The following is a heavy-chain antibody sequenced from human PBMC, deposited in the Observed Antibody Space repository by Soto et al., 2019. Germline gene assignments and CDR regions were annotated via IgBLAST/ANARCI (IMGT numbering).Heavy chain of an antibody. J-gene: IGHJ5*02. V-gene: IGHV3-49*03. CDR3: TRSQNYGPIGFDP. D-gene: IGHD3-10*01. Sequence: PGGSLRLSSTASGFTFGDYAMSWFRQAPGKGLEWVGFIRSKAYGGTTEYAASVRGRFTISRDDSKSIAYLQMNSLKTEDTAVYYCTRSQNYGPIGFDPWRQGTLVTVSS. CDR2: IRSKAYGGTT. CDR1: GFTFGDYA.